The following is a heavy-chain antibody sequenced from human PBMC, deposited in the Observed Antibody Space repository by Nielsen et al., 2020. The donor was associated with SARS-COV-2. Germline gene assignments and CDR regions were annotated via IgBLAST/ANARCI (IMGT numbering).Heavy chain of an antibody. CDR2: IYYNGRT. V-gene: IGHV4-59*08. CDR1: GGSLTGYY. CDR3: ARHLYGSESQPLDN. Sequence: SETLSLTCAVSGGSLTGYYWSWIRQPPGKGLEWFGNIYYNGRTNYNPSLKSRVTISVDTSKNQFSLKLSSVTAADTAVYYCARHLYGSESQPLDNWDQGTLVTVSS. D-gene: IGHD3-10*01. J-gene: IGHJ4*02.